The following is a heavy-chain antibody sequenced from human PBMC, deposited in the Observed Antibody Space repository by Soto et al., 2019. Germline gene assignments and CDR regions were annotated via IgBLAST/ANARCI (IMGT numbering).Heavy chain of an antibody. CDR3: ARKLSSGWYDWFDP. CDR2: ISAYNGNT. J-gene: IGHJ5*02. D-gene: IGHD6-19*01. V-gene: IGHV1-18*01. CDR1: GYTFTSYG. Sequence: GASVKVSCKASGYTFTSYGISWVRQAPGQGLEWMGWISAYNGNTNYAQKLQGRVTMTTDTSTSTAYMELRSLRSEDTAVYYCARKLSSGWYDWFDPWGQGTLVTVSS.